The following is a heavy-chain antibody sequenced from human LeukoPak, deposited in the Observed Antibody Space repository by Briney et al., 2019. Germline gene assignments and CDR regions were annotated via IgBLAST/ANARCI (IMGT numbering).Heavy chain of an antibody. D-gene: IGHD6-13*01. CDR2: VDYSGST. V-gene: IGHV4-59*01. Sequence: PSETLSLTCTVSGGSISSYYWSWIRRPPGKGLEWLGYVDYSGSTNYNPSLKSRVTISVDTSKNQFSLKLSSVTAADTAVYYCARGYSSSWLSPWGQGTLVTVSS. J-gene: IGHJ5*02. CDR3: ARGYSSSWLSP. CDR1: GGSISSYY.